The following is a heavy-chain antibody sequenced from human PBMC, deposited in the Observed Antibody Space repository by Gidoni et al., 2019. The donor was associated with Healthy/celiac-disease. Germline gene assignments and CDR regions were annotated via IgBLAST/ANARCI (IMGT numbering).Heavy chain of an antibody. CDR2: IKQDGSEK. Sequence: EVQLVESGGGLVQPGGSLRLSCAASGFTVSSDWMSWFRQAPGKGLEWVANIKQDGSEKYYVDSVKGRFTISRDNATNSLYLQMNSLRAEDTAVYYCARGYLPYSSGWHPFDYWGQGTLVTVSS. CDR1: GFTVSSDW. V-gene: IGHV3-7*01. CDR3: ARGYLPYSSGWHPFDY. D-gene: IGHD6-19*01. J-gene: IGHJ4*02.